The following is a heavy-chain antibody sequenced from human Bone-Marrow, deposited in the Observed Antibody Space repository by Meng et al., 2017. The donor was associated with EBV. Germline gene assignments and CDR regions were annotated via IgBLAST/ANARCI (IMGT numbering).Heavy chain of an antibody. CDR2: INEHGSIT. D-gene: IGHD3-16*01. V-gene: IGHV3-74*01. CDR3: SRDLVGSADY. Sequence: VQLGESGGALVQPWGSLRLSCEGSGYTFSRYWMHWVRQAPGKGLVWVSRINEHGSITTYADSVKGRFTISRDNAKNTLYLQMNSLRDEDTGVYYCSRDLVGSADYWGQGTLVTVSS. CDR1: GYTFSRYW. J-gene: IGHJ4*02.